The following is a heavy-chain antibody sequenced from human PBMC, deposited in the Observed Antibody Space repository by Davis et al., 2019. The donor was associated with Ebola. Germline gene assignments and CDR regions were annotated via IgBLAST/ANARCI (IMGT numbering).Heavy chain of an antibody. CDR2: IGASDEGI. V-gene: IGHV3-48*02. CDR1: GFSFNIYG. D-gene: IGHD2-15*01. J-gene: IGHJ6*02. Sequence: GESLKISCAASGFSFNIYGMYWFRQPPGKGLEWVSYIGASDEGISYADSVKGRFTISRDNAKDSLYLHMNSLRDDDMAVYYCARRILGDSRGAVDVWGQGTTVTVYS. CDR3: ARRILGDSRGAVDV.